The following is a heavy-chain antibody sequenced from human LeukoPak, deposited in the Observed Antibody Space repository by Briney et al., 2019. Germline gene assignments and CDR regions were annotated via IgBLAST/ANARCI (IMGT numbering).Heavy chain of an antibody. Sequence: GGSLRLSCAASGFTFSRYDMHWVRQAPGKGLEWVAHVAYDGINIHYGESVKGRFTASRDNSKNTVYLQMNSLTTEDTAFYYCAGVGTGIPRGGFDPWGQGTLVTVSS. V-gene: IGHV3-30*03. J-gene: IGHJ5*02. CDR2: VAYDGINI. D-gene: IGHD2-21*01. CDR3: AGVGTGIPRGGFDP. CDR1: GFTFSRYD.